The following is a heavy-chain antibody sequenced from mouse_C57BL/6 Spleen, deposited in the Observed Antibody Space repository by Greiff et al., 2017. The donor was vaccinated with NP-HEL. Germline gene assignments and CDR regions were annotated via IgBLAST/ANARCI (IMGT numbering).Heavy chain of an antibody. Sequence: VQLKESGGGLVKPGGSLKLSCAASGFTFSSYAMSWVRQTPEKRLEWVATISDGGSYTYYPDNVKGRFTISRDNAKNNLYLQMSHLKSEDTAMYYCARDRGYYDYDSFAYWGQGTLVTVSA. D-gene: IGHD2-4*01. CDR3: ARDRGYYDYDSFAY. CDR1: GFTFSSYA. V-gene: IGHV5-4*01. J-gene: IGHJ3*01. CDR2: ISDGGSYT.